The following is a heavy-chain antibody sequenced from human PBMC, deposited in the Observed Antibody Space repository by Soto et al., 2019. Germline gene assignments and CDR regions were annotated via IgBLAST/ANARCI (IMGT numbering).Heavy chain of an antibody. CDR1: GYSFTSYW. J-gene: IGHJ6*02. CDR2: IYPGDSDT. D-gene: IGHD4-4*01. Sequence: GESLKISCKGSGYSFTSYWIGWVRQMPGKGLEWMGIIYPGDSDTRYSPSFQGQVTISADKSISTAYLQWSSLKASDTAMYYCARQVTTLDYYYYYGMDVWGQGTTVTVSS. V-gene: IGHV5-51*01. CDR3: ARQVTTLDYYYYYGMDV.